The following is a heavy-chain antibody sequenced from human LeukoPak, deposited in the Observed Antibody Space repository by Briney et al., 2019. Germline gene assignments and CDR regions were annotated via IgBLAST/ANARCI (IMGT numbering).Heavy chain of an antibody. J-gene: IGHJ3*02. V-gene: IGHV1-69*04. CDR3: ARFTYYYDSSGYYQDAFDI. Sequence: SVKVSCKASGGTFSSYAISWVRQAPGQELEWMGSIIPILGIANYAQKFQGRVTITADKSTSTAYMELSSLRSEDTAVYYCARFTYYYDSSGYYQDAFDIWGQGTMVTVSS. CDR2: IIPILGIA. CDR1: GGTFSSYA. D-gene: IGHD3-22*01.